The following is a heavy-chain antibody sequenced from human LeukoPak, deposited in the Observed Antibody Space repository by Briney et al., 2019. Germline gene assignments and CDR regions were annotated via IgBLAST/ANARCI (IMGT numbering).Heavy chain of an antibody. D-gene: IGHD5-24*01. Sequence: SETLSLTCTVSGGSISSYYWSWIRQPPGKGLEWIGYIYYSGSTNYNPSLKSRVTISVDTSKNQFSLKLSSVTAADTAVYYCARDSLDGYNPSYFDYWGRGTLVTVSS. CDR3: ARDSLDGYNPSYFDY. J-gene: IGHJ4*02. CDR2: IYYSGST. V-gene: IGHV4-59*01. CDR1: GGSISSYY.